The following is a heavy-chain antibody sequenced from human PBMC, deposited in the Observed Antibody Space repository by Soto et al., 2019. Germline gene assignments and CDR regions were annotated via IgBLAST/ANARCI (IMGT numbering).Heavy chain of an antibody. CDR1: GFTFSSYG. D-gene: IGHD3-3*01. Sequence: QVQLVESGGGVVQPGRSLRLSCAASGFTFSSYGMHWVRQAPGKGLEWVAVISYDGSNKYYADSVKGRFTISRDNSKNTLYLQMNSLRAEDTAVYYCAKATGAIFGAASYWGQGTLVTVSS. V-gene: IGHV3-30*18. CDR3: AKATGAIFGAASY. J-gene: IGHJ4*02. CDR2: ISYDGSNK.